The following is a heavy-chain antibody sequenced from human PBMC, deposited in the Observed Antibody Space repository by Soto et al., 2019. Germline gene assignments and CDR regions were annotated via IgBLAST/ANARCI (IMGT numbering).Heavy chain of an antibody. CDR2: ISSSSSYI. CDR1: GFTFSSYS. V-gene: IGHV3-21*01. CDR3: ARENHGGSYYFGY. Sequence: EVQLVESGGGLVKPGGSLRLSCAASGFTFSSYSMNWVRQVPGKGLEWVSSISSSSSYIYYADSVKGRFTISRDNAKNSLYLQMNSLRAEDTAVYYCARENHGGSYYFGYWGQGTLVTVSS. D-gene: IGHD1-26*01. J-gene: IGHJ4*02.